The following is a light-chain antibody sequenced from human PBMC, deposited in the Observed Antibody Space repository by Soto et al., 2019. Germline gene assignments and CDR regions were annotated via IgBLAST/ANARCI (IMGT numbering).Light chain of an antibody. CDR2: DAS. V-gene: IGKV3-11*01. CDR1: QSIGSF. CDR3: QQRGNWPPT. J-gene: IGKJ3*01. Sequence: EIVLTQSPATLSLSPGERATLSCRASQSIGSFLAWYQQKPGQPPRLLIYDASNRATGIPGRFSGSGSGTDFTLTISSLEPEDFAFYYCQQRGNWPPTFGPVTKVNIK.